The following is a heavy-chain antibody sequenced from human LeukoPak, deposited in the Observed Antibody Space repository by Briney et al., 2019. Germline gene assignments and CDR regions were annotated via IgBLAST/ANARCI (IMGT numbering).Heavy chain of an antibody. V-gene: IGHV4-34*01. J-gene: IGHJ6*02. CDR2: VNHSGST. CDR1: GGSFSGSY. D-gene: IGHD4-17*01. CDR3: ARVMTTVTTFKTYSYGMDV. Sequence: SETLSLTCAVYGGSFSGSYWTWIRQPPGKGLEWIGEVNHSGSTNYNPSLKSRVTISLDTSKNQFSLRLSSVTAADTAEYYCARVMTTVTTFKTYSYGMDVWGQGTTVTVSS.